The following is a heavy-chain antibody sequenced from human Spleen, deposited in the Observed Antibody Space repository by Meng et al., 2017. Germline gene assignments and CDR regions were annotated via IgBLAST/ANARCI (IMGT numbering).Heavy chain of an antibody. D-gene: IGHD2-15*01. Sequence: GESLKISCAASGFSVSHNYMSWVRQAPGKGLEWVSAISGSGGSTYYADSVKGRFTISRDNSKNTLYLQMNSLRAEDTAVYYCAKDLDIVVVVAATYGMDVWGQGTTVTVSS. CDR1: GFSVSHNY. J-gene: IGHJ6*02. V-gene: IGHV3-23*01. CDR2: ISGSGGST. CDR3: AKDLDIVVVVAATYGMDV.